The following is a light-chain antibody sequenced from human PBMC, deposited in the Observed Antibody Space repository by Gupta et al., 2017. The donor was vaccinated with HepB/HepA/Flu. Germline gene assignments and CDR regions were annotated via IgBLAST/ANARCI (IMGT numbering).Light chain of an antibody. CDR1: QSVSSSY. CDR3: QQYGSSPPWT. CDR2: GAS. J-gene: IGKJ1*01. V-gene: IGKV3-20*01. Sequence: IVLMLSPRSLSLSPGERVTLSCRASQSVSSSYLAWYQQKPGQAPRLLIYGASSRATGIPDRFSGSGSGTDFTLTIYRLEPEDSAVYYCQQYGSSPPWTFGQGTKVEIK.